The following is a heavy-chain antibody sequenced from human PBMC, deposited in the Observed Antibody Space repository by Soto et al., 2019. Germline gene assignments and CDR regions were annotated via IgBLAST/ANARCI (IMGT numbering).Heavy chain of an antibody. CDR1: GGTFSSYT. CDR2: IIPILGIA. Sequence: SVKVSCKASGGTFSSYTISWVRQALGQGLEWMGRIIPILGIANYAQKFQGRVTITADKSTSTAYMELSSLRSEDTAVYYCARVGVTELVNYFDYWGQGTLVTVSS. J-gene: IGHJ4*02. V-gene: IGHV1-69*02. CDR3: ARVGVTELVNYFDY. D-gene: IGHD2-21*02.